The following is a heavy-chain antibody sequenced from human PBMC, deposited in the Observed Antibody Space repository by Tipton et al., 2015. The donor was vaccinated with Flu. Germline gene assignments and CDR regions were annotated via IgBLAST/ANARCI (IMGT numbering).Heavy chain of an antibody. J-gene: IGHJ4*02. Sequence: TLSLTCAVSGGSISSSNWWSWVRQPPGKGLEWIGEIYHSGSTNYNPSLKSRVTISVDKSKNQFSLKLSSVTAADTAVYYCATQLYDYGGPTGGYSWGQGTLVTVSS. CDR2: IYHSGST. V-gene: IGHV4-4*02. CDR1: GGSISSSNW. CDR3: ATQLYDYGGPTGGYS. D-gene: IGHD4-23*01.